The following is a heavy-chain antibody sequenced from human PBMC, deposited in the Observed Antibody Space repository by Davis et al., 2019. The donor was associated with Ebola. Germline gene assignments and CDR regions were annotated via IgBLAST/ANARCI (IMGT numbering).Heavy chain of an antibody. CDR1: GGSISSSSYY. V-gene: IGHV4-39*01. D-gene: IGHD3-9*01. J-gene: IGHJ5*02. Sequence: PSETLSLTCTVSGGSISSSSYYWGWIRQPPGKGLEWIGSIYYSGSTYYNPSLKSRVTISVDTSKNQFSLKLSSVTAADTAVYYCARFYDILTGGFDPWGQGTLVTVSS. CDR3: ARFYDILTGGFDP. CDR2: IYYSGST.